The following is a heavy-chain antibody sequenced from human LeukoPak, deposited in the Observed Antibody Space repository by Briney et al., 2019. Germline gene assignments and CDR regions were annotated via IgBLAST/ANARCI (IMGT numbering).Heavy chain of an antibody. CDR2: IIPILGIA. Sequence: SVKVSCKASGGTFSSYAISWVRQAPGQGLEWMGRIIPILGIANHAQKFQGRVTITADKSTSTAYMELSSLRSEDTAVYYCARDDISSGSYHQRWGQGTLVTVPS. V-gene: IGHV1-69*04. CDR1: GGTFSSYA. CDR3: ARDDISSGSYHQR. J-gene: IGHJ1*01. D-gene: IGHD3-22*01.